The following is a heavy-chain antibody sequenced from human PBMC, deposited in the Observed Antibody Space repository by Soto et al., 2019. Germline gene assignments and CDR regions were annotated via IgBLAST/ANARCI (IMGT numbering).Heavy chain of an antibody. J-gene: IGHJ4*02. V-gene: IGHV4-61*08. CDR3: ARVGSSGWSPDY. CDR1: VVSISSGDYY. Sequence: SETLSLTCTVSVVSISSGDYYLSWIRQHPGKGLEWIGYIYFSWSTTYNNNPSLKSRVSISVDTSKNQFYLSLSSVTAADTAVYYCARVGSSGWSPDYWGQGTLVTVSS. D-gene: IGHD6-19*01. CDR2: IYFSWSTTY.